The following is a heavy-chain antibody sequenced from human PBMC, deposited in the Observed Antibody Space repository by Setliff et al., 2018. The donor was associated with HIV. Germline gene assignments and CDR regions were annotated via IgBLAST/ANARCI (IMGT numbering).Heavy chain of an antibody. J-gene: IGHJ5*02. CDR2: ISTSGST. Sequence: SETLSLTCTVSGGSISSGSYYWSWIRQPAGKGLEWIGHISTSGSTNYNPSLKSRVTISVDTSKNQFSLKLSPVTAADTAVYYCARDRRYYDSSGYWYNWFDPWGQGTLVTVSS. CDR1: GGSISSGSYY. CDR3: ARDRRYYDSSGYWYNWFDP. D-gene: IGHD3-22*01. V-gene: IGHV4-61*09.